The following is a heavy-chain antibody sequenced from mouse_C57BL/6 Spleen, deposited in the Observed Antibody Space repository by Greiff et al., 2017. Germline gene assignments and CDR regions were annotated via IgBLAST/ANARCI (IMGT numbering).Heavy chain of an antibody. V-gene: IGHV5-9-1*02. CDR1: GFTFSSYA. CDR3: TRILGLYYAMDY. Sequence: EVKLMESGEGLVKPGGSLKLSCAASGFTFSSYAMSWVRQTPEKRLEWVAYISSGGDYIYYADTVKGRFTISRDNARNTLYLQMSSLKSEDTAMYYCTRILGLYYAMDYWGQGTSVTVSS. J-gene: IGHJ4*01. CDR2: ISSGGDYI.